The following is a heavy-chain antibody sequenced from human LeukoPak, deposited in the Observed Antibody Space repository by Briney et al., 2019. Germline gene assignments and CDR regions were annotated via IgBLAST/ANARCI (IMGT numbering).Heavy chain of an antibody. CDR3: ARDREYSYFDY. J-gene: IGHJ4*02. Sequence: PGGSLRLSCAASGFTFSSYGMHWVRQAPGKGLEWVAVISYDGSNKYYADSVKGRFTISRDNSKNTLYLQMNSLRAEDTAVYYCARDREYSYFDYWGQGTLVTVS. V-gene: IGHV3-30*03. CDR1: GFTFSSYG. D-gene: IGHD5-18*01. CDR2: ISYDGSNK.